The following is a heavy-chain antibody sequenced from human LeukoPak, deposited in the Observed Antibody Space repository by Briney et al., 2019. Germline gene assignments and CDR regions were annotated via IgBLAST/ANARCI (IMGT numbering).Heavy chain of an antibody. CDR2: IWYDGSNK. V-gene: IGHV3-30*02. J-gene: IGHJ4*02. CDR3: AKETESSGYLLDY. Sequence: GGSLRLSCAASGFTFSSYGMHWVRQAPGKGLEWVAVIWYDGSNKYYADSVKGRFTISRDNSKNTLYLQMNSLRAEDTAVYYCAKETESSGYLLDYWGQGTLVTVSS. CDR1: GFTFSSYG. D-gene: IGHD3-22*01.